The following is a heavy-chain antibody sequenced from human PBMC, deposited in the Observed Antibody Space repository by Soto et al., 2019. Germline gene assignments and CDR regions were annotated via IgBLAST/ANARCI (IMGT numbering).Heavy chain of an antibody. CDR1: VGSISSYY. D-gene: IGHD6-25*01. CDR3: ARSYSTGGDFDY. V-gene: IGHV4-59*01. Sequence: PSETLSLTCTVSVGSISSYYWSWIRQPPGEGLEWIGYIYYSGSANYNPSLKSRVTISVDTSKDQFSLKLSSVPAADTAVYYCARSYSTGGDFDYWGQGTMVTVSS. J-gene: IGHJ4*02. CDR2: IYYSGSA.